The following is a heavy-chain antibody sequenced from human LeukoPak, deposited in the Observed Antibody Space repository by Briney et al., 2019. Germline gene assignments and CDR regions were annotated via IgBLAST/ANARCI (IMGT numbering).Heavy chain of an antibody. CDR2: ISGSGGST. CDR3: AKGYYYGSGSSRYYFDY. D-gene: IGHD3-10*01. V-gene: IGHV3-23*01. CDR1: GFTFNIYA. J-gene: IGHJ4*02. Sequence: GGSLRLSCAASGFTFNIYAMSWVRQAPGKGLEWVSSISGSGGSTYYADSVKGRFTISRDNSKNTLYLQMNSLRAEDTAVYYCAKGYYYGSGSSRYYFDYWAQGTLVTVSS.